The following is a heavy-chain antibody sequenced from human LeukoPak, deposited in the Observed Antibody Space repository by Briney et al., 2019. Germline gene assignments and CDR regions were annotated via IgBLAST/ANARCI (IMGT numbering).Heavy chain of an antibody. J-gene: IGHJ4*02. CDR3: ARGRLPRRYFDY. Sequence: SETLSLTCAVYGGSFSGYYWSWIRQPPGKGLEWIGEINHSGSINYNPSLKSRVTISVDTSKNQFSLKLSSVTTADTAVYYCARGRLPRRYFDYWGQGTLVTVSS. CDR2: INHSGSI. CDR1: GGSFSGYY. V-gene: IGHV4-34*01.